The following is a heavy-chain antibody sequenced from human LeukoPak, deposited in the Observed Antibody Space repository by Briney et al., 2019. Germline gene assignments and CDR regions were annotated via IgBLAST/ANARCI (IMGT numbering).Heavy chain of an antibody. D-gene: IGHD4-11*01. J-gene: IGHJ4*02. CDR3: ARGGCDYNPFDY. V-gene: IGHV3-53*04. CDR2: MYSGSST. Sequence: GRSLRLSCAVSGFTVSSNYMSWVREAPGKGLKWGSVMYSGSSTYYADSVKARFTISRHTSKNTLYLEIKSLSPEHTAAHHCARGGCDYNPFDYWGQGTLVTVSS. CDR1: GFTVSSNY.